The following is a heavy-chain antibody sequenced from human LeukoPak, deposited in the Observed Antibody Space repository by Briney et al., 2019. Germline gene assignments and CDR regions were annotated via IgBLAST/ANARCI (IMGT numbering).Heavy chain of an antibody. V-gene: IGHV3-21*01. J-gene: IGHJ5*02. CDR2: ISSSSYI. Sequence: GGSLRLSCVASGFTFSSTTMDWVRQAPGKGLEWVSSISSSSYIYYADSVKGRFTISRDNAKNSLYLQMNSLRAEDTAVYYCARGPSGYSNWFDPWGQGTLVTVSS. CDR1: GFTFSSTT. D-gene: IGHD2-15*01. CDR3: ARGPSGYSNWFDP.